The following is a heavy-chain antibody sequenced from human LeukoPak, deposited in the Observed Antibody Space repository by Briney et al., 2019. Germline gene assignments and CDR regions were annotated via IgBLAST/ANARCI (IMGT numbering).Heavy chain of an antibody. CDR2: ISGDGGST. J-gene: IGHJ4*02. CDR1: GFTFDDYA. D-gene: IGHD6-19*01. CDR3: AKSTQYSSGSFDY. Sequence: GGSLRLSCAASGFTFDDYAMHWVRHAPGKGLEWVSLISGDGGSTYYADSVKGRFTISRDNSKNTVYLQMNSLRAEDTAVYYCAKSTQYSSGSFDYWGQGCPATVSS. V-gene: IGHV3-43*02.